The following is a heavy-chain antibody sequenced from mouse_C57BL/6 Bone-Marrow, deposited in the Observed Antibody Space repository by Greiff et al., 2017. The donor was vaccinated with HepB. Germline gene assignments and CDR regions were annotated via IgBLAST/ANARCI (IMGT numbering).Heavy chain of an antibody. CDR3: TRQLRLQGY. V-gene: IGHV1-15*01. CDR1: GYTFTDYE. D-gene: IGHD3-2*02. Sequence: QVQLKESGAELVRPGASVTLSCKASGYTFTDYEMHWVKQTPVHGLEWIGAIDPETGGTAYNQKFKGKAILTADKSSSTAYMELRSLTSEDSAVYYCTRQLRLQGYWGQGTTLTVSS. CDR2: IDPETGGT. J-gene: IGHJ2*01.